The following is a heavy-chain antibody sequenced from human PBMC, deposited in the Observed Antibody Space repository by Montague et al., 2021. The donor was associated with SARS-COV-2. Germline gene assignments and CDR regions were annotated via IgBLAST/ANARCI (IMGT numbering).Heavy chain of an antibody. CDR2: IYYSGST. Sequence: SETLSLTCTVSGGSISSYYWSWIRQPPGKGLEWIGYIYYSGSTNYNPSLKSRVTILVDTSKNQFSLKLSSVTAADTAVYYYARGVLIVAALINWFDPWGQGTLVTVSS. V-gene: IGHV4-59*01. CDR1: GGSISSYY. CDR3: ARGVLIVAALINWFDP. J-gene: IGHJ5*02. D-gene: IGHD3-22*01.